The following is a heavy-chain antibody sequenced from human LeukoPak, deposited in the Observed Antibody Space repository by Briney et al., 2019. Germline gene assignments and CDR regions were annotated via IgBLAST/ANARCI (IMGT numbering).Heavy chain of an antibody. J-gene: IGHJ4*02. CDR1: GFTFDDYA. CDR2: ISWNSGSI. V-gene: IGHV3-9*01. Sequence: PGRYLRLSCAASGFTFDDYAMHWVRQAPGKGLEWVSGISWNSGSIGYADSVKGRFTISRDNAKNSLYLQMNSLRAEDTALYYCAKDIGAPGSWSLFDYWGQGTLVTVSS. CDR3: AKDIGAPGSWSLFDY. D-gene: IGHD6-13*01.